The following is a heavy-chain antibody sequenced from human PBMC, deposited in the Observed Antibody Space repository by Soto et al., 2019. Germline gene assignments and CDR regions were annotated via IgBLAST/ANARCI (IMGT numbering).Heavy chain of an antibody. CDR2: ISSSSSTI. V-gene: IGHV3-48*01. CDR3: ARVKFNTFGGVLDY. J-gene: IGHJ4*02. Sequence: GGSLRLSCAASGFTFSSYSMNWVRQAPGKGLEWVSYISSSSSTIYYADSVKGRFTISRDNAKNSLYLQMNSLRAEDTAVYYCARVKFNTFGGVLDYWGQGTLVTVSS. CDR1: GFTFSSYS. D-gene: IGHD3-16*01.